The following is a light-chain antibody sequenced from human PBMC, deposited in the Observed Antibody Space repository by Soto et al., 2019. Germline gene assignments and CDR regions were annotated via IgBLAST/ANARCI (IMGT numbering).Light chain of an antibody. CDR3: QQYNNWPPPLT. J-gene: IGKJ4*01. CDR1: QSVSSI. V-gene: IGKV3-15*01. Sequence: EIVMTQSPATLSVSPGERATLSCRASQSVSSILAWYQQKPGQAPRLLIYGASTRATGIPARFSGSGSGTEFTLTISSLQSEDFAVYNCQQYNNWPPPLTFGGGTKVEIK. CDR2: GAS.